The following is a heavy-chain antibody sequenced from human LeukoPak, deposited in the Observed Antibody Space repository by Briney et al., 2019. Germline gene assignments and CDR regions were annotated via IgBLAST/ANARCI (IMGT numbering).Heavy chain of an antibody. D-gene: IGHD3-9*01. J-gene: IGHJ4*02. Sequence: PSETLSLTCTVSGGSISSGGYYWSWIRQHPGKGLEWIGYIYYSGSTYYNPSLKSRVTISVDTSKNQFSLKLSSVTAADTAVYYCARDSYDILTGYIVWGQGTLVTVSS. CDR1: GGSISSGGYY. CDR3: ARDSYDILTGYIV. CDR2: IYYSGST. V-gene: IGHV4-31*03.